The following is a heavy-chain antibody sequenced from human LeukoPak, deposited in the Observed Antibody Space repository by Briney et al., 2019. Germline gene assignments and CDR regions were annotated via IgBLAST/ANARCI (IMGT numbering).Heavy chain of an antibody. CDR1: GFIFKNYG. CDR3: AKNGAYSYEDYFDY. CDR2: ITGSGTT. Sequence: GGSLRLSCAAPGFIFKNYGMSWVRQAPGKGLEWVSFITGSGTTYYADFVKGRFTISRDNAENTLYLQMNSLRAEDTAIYYCAKNGAYSYEDYFDYWGQGTLVTVSS. D-gene: IGHD5-18*01. J-gene: IGHJ4*02. V-gene: IGHV3-23*01.